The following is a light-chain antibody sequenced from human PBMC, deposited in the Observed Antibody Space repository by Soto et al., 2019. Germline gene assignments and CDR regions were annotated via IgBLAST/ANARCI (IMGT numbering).Light chain of an antibody. CDR2: GAS. V-gene: IGKV3-15*01. J-gene: IGKJ2*01. CDR3: QHHGNWTPRYT. Sequence: EIVMTQSPATLSVSPGEGATLSCRASQNIRSNLAWYQQKCGQAPRLLIYGASIRATGIPARFRGSGSGAECTLTISRLQSEDFAGYYCQHHGNWTPRYTFGQGTKLEIK. CDR1: QNIRSN.